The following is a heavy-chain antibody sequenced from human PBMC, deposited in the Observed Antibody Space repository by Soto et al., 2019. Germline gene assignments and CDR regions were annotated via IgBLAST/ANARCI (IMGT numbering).Heavy chain of an antibody. CDR1: KYIFTNYW. D-gene: IGHD2-2*01. V-gene: IGHV5-51*01. CDR3: ARETRDIVIVPTARFDY. J-gene: IGHJ4*02. CDR2: IYPGDSDT. Sequence: ESLKISCKVSKYIFTNYWIGWVRQLPGKGLEWMGIIYPGDSDTRYSPSFQGQVTISADKSISTAYLQWSSLRASDTAMYYCARETRDIVIVPTARFDYWGQGTLVTVSS.